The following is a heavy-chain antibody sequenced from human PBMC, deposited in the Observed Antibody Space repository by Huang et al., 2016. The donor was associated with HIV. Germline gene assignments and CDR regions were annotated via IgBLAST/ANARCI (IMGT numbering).Heavy chain of an antibody. CDR1: GGSFNSLA. CDR3: AREGQTWYGKPIAAFEI. CDR2: RGPLLTVT. D-gene: IGHD1-1*01. V-gene: IGHV1-69*10. J-gene: IGHJ3*02. Sequence: VQLVQSGAEVRRPGSSVRVSCKAAGGSFNSLAFNWVRHAPGQGLEYMGGRGPLLTVTNYAERFQNRLTISADKSTNTVYMELRSLRSEDTGVFYCAREGQTWYGKPIAAFEIWGQGTTVIVSS.